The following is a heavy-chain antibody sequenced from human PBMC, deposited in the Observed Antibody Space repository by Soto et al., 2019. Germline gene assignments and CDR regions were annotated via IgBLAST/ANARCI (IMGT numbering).Heavy chain of an antibody. CDR2: ISAYNGNT. CDR3: ARTYSKYFTSSEADY. V-gene: IGHV1-18*01. CDR1: GYAFTNYG. J-gene: IGHJ4*02. D-gene: IGHD2-21*01. Sequence: PSAEVTCKACGYAFTNYGVGWVRHAPGQEFEWMGWISAYNGNTEYAQSLQDRVTMTTDTSTSTAYMELRSLRSDDTAVYYCARTYSKYFTSSEADYWGQGTQVTVSS.